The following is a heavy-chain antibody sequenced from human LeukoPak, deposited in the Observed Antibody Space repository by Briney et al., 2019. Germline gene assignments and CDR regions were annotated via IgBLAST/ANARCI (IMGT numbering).Heavy chain of an antibody. Sequence: GASVKVSCKASGYTFTSYGISWVRQAPGQGLEWMGWISAYNGNTNYAQKLQGRVTMTTDTSTSTAYMELKSLRSDDTAVYYCARMATIFGVVRYYFDYWGQGTLVTVSS. CDR2: ISAYNGNT. CDR3: ARMATIFGVVRYYFDY. D-gene: IGHD3-3*01. V-gene: IGHV1-18*01. J-gene: IGHJ4*02. CDR1: GYTFTSYG.